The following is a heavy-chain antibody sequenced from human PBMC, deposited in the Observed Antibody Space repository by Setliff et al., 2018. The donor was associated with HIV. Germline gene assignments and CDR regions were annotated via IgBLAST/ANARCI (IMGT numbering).Heavy chain of an antibody. V-gene: IGHV1-2*02. J-gene: IGHJ5*02. D-gene: IGHD2-2*01. CDR3: ARGKNIVVVPAAPNWFDP. Sequence: ASVKVSCKASGYTFTGYYMHWVRQAPGQGLEWMGWINPNSGGTNCAQKFQGRVTMTRDTSISTYYMELSRLRSDDTAVYYCARGKNIVVVPAAPNWFDPWGQGTLVTVSS. CDR2: INPNSGGT. CDR1: GYTFTGYY.